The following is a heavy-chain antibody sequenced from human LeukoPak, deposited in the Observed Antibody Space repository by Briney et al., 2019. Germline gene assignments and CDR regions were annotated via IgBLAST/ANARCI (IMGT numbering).Heavy chain of an antibody. CDR3: ARDQKYYDFWSGYYSHYYYYYMDV. Sequence: GGSLRLSCAASGFTFSSYWMSWVRQAPGKGLEWVANIKQDGSEKYYVDSVKGRFTISRDNAKNSLYLQMNSLRAEDTAVYYCARDQKYYDFWSGYYSHYYYYYMDVWGKGTTITVSS. D-gene: IGHD3-3*01. J-gene: IGHJ6*03. V-gene: IGHV3-7*01. CDR1: GFTFSSYW. CDR2: IKQDGSEK.